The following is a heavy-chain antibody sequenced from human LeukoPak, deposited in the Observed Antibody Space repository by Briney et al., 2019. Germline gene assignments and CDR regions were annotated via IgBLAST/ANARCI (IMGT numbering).Heavy chain of an antibody. CDR3: ARDRVTRGYSYGTPLHGMDV. CDR1: GFTVSSSY. CDR2: IYSGGST. J-gene: IGHJ6*02. D-gene: IGHD5-18*01. V-gene: IGHV3-53*01. Sequence: GGSLRLSCAASGFTVSSSYMTWVRQAPGKGLEWVSVIYSGGSTYYADSVKGRFTISRDNSKNTLYLQMNSLRAEDTAVYYCARDRVTRGYSYGTPLHGMDVWGQGTTVTVSS.